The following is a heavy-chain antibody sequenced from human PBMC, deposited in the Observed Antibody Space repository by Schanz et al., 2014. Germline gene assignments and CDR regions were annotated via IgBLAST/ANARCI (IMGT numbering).Heavy chain of an antibody. CDR2: IRSSSTPI. CDR3: ARDRRNADLDY. Sequence: EVQLVESGGGLVQPGGSLRLSCAASGFTFSGYSMNWVRQAPGKGPEWVSYIRSSSTPIYYADSVKGRFTISRDNAKNSLYLEMNSLRAEDTALYYCARDRRNADLDYWGQGTLVTVSS. D-gene: IGHD1-1*01. CDR1: GFTFSGYS. V-gene: IGHV3-48*01. J-gene: IGHJ4*02.